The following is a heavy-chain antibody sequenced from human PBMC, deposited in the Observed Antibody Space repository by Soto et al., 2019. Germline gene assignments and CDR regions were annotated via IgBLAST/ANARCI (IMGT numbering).Heavy chain of an antibody. J-gene: IGHJ4*02. D-gene: IGHD2-2*01. Sequence: SETLSLTCAVYGGSFSGYYWTWNRQSPEKGLEWIGEVNHSGTTYYNPSLKTRVTISVHTPKNQFSLKMSSVTAADTAVYYCARGIGYCSSINCYSSRRLRFDSWGQGTLVTVSS. V-gene: IGHV4-34*01. CDR3: ARGIGYCSSINCYSSRRLRFDS. CDR1: GGSFSGYY. CDR2: VNHSGTT.